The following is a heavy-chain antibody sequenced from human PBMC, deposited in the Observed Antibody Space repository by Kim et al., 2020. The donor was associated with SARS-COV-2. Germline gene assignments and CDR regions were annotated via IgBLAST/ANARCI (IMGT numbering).Heavy chain of an antibody. CDR3: ARLLPMVRGVIIAD. Sequence: ADSVKGPFHISRDTSKNTLYLQMNSLRAEDTAVYYCARLLPMVRGVIIADWGQGTLVTVSS. J-gene: IGHJ4*02. V-gene: IGHV3-23*01. D-gene: IGHD3-10*01.